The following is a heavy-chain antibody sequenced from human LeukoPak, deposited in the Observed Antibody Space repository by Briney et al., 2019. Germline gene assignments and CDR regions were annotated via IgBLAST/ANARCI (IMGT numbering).Heavy chain of an antibody. V-gene: IGHV3-23*01. CDR2: LSDTGDST. CDR3: AKGDCSSGSCYFDY. Sequence: PGGSLRLPCAASGFPLSHHPMYWVRQAPGKGLEWVSSLSDTGDSTHYADSVKGRFTISRDSDRSALYLQMNSLRAEDTAVYYCAKGDCSSGSCYFDYWGQGSQVTVSS. J-gene: IGHJ4*02. D-gene: IGHD2-15*01. CDR1: GFPLSHHP.